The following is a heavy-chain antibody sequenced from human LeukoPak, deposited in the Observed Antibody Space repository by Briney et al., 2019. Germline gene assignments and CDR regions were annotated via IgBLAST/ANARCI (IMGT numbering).Heavy chain of an antibody. Sequence: GGSLRLSCAACGFTFSSYGMHWVGQAPGKGLEWVAGISYDGSNKYYADSVKGRFTISRDNSKNTLYLQMNSLRAEDTAVYYCAKSRLRTTVVTPHFDYWGQGTLVTVSS. CDR3: AKSRLRTTVVTPHFDY. CDR1: GFTFSSYG. D-gene: IGHD4-23*01. J-gene: IGHJ4*02. V-gene: IGHV3-30*18. CDR2: ISYDGSNK.